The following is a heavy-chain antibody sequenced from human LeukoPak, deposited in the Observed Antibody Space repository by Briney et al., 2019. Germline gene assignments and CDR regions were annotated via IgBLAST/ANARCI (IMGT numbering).Heavy chain of an antibody. V-gene: IGHV4-59*08. CDR3: ARLRTRGGAFDI. Sequence: KPSETLSLTCTVSGGSISSYYWSWIRQPPGKGLEWIGYIYYSGSTNYNPSLKSRVTIPVDTSKNQFSLKLSSVTAADTAVYYCARLRTRGGAFDIWGQGTMVTVSS. D-gene: IGHD3-10*01. CDR2: IYYSGST. J-gene: IGHJ3*02. CDR1: GGSISSYY.